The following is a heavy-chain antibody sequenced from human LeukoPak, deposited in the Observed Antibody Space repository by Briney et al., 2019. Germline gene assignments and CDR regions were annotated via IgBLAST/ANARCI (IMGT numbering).Heavy chain of an antibody. CDR3: ASELRITIFGVVKNYYYYGMDV. D-gene: IGHD3-3*01. J-gene: IGHJ6*02. CDR1: GGTFISYA. V-gene: IGHV1-69*13. CDR2: IIPIFGTA. Sequence: SVKVSCKASGGTFISYAISWVRQAPGQGLEWVGGIIPIFGTANYAQKFQGRVTITADESTSTAYMELSSLRSEDTAVYYCASELRITIFGVVKNYYYYGMDVWGQGTTVTVSS.